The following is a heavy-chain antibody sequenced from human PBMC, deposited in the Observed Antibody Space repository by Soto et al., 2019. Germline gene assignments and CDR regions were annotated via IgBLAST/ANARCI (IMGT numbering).Heavy chain of an antibody. CDR3: ARGVRRYCSSTSCYARLYYYYGMDV. CDR2: INHSGST. J-gene: IGHJ6*02. D-gene: IGHD2-2*01. V-gene: IGHV4-34*01. Sequence: SETLSLTCAVYGGSFGGYYWSWIRQPPGKGLEWIGEINHSGSTNYNPSLKSRVTISVDTSKSQFSLKLSSVTAADTAVYYCARGVRRYCSSTSCYARLYYYYGMDVWGQGTTVTVSS. CDR1: GGSFGGYY.